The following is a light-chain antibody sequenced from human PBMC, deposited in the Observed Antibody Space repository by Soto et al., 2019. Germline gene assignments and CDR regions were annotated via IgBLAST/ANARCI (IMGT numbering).Light chain of an antibody. CDR1: QGINSW. CDR3: QQANSFPIT. CDR2: AAS. Sequence: DSQMTQSPSSVSASVGDRVSITCRASQGINSWLAWYQKKPGRAPKLLIYAASSLQNGVPSRFSGSESGTDFTLTISNLQPEDCAIYFCQQANSFPITFGQGTRLEIK. J-gene: IGKJ5*01. V-gene: IGKV1-12*01.